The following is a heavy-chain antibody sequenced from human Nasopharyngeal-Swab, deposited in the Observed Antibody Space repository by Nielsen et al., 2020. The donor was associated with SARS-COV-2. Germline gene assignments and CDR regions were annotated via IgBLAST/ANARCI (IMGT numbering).Heavy chain of an antibody. V-gene: IGHV1-46*01. D-gene: IGHD1-7*01. CDR3: ARVLPFRITGTSGMDV. CDR1: GYTFTSYY. Sequence: ASVKVSCKASGYTFTSYYLHWVRQATGQGIEWMGIITPTDVSTSYAKKFEGRVTMTRVTSTSTVYMELNSLRSEDTAVYYCARVLPFRITGTSGMDVWGQGTTVTVSS. CDR2: ITPTDVST. J-gene: IGHJ6*02.